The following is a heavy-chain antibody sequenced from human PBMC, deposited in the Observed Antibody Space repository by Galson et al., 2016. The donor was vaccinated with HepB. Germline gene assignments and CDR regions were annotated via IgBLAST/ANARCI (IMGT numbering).Heavy chain of an antibody. J-gene: IGHJ4*02. CDR1: GGSISSGGNF. CDR3: ARDTEKLAILD. V-gene: IGHV4-31*03. CDR2: IYYSGST. D-gene: IGHD1-1*01. Sequence: TLSLTCTVSGGSISSGGNFWSWIRQHPGKALEWIGYIYYSGSTHYNPSLKRRISISLEKSKNQFSLKLSSVTAADTAVYYCARDTEKLAILDWGQGALVTVSS.